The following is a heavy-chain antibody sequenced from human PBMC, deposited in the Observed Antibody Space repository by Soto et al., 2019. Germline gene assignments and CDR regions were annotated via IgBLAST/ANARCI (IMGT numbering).Heavy chain of an antibody. CDR1: GDSVSSGSYY. CDR2: IYYSGRT. V-gene: IGHV4-61*01. Sequence: SETLSLTCTVSGDSVSSGSYYWSWIRQPPGKGLEWIGYIYYSGRTSYSPSLKSRVTISVDTSKNQFALKLSSVTAADTAVYYCARDSTSWLFDYWGQGTQVTVSS. D-gene: IGHD6-13*01. J-gene: IGHJ4*02. CDR3: ARDSTSWLFDY.